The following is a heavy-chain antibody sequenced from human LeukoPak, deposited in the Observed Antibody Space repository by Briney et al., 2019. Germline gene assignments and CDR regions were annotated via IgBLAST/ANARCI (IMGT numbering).Heavy chain of an antibody. Sequence: SETLSLTCTVSGGSISSYYWSWIRRPPGKGLEWIGYIYYSGSTNYNPSLKSRVTISVDTSKNQFSLKLSSVTAADTAVYYCAREVPYCSSTSCYGGNWFDPWGQGTLVTVSS. CDR2: IYYSGST. CDR1: GGSISSYY. CDR3: AREVPYCSSTSCYGGNWFDP. J-gene: IGHJ5*02. V-gene: IGHV4-59*01. D-gene: IGHD2-2*01.